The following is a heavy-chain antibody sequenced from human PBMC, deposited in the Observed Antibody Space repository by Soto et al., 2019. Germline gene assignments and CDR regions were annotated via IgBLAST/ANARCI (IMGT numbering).Heavy chain of an antibody. CDR2: VYPGDSDT. V-gene: IGHV5-51*01. Sequence: GESLKISCQGSGYTFTSYWIAWVRQMPGKGLEWMAIVYPGDSDTRYSPSFQGHVTVSADKSISTAYLQWSSLKASDTAIYYCARPDSNGGYDSWGQGTLVTVPS. CDR3: ARPDSNGGYDS. J-gene: IGHJ5*01. D-gene: IGHD6-19*01. CDR1: GYTFTSYW.